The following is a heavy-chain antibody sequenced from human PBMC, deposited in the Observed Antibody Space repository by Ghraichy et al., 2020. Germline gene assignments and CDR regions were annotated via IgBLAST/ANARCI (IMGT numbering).Heavy chain of an antibody. Sequence: GESLNISCAASGFTFSSYSMNWVRQAPGKGLEWVSYISSSSSTIYYADSVKGRFTISRDNAKNSLYLQMNSLRDEDTAVYYCARGRGYSGYDILYWGQGTLVTVSS. J-gene: IGHJ4*02. CDR2: ISSSSSTI. CDR1: GFTFSSYS. CDR3: ARGRGYSGYDILY. V-gene: IGHV3-48*02. D-gene: IGHD5-12*01.